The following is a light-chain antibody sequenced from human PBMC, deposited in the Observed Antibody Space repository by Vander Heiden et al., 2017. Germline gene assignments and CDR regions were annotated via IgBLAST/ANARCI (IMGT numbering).Light chain of an antibody. J-gene: IGLJ1*01. CDR1: SSNIGAGYD. V-gene: IGLV1-40*01. CDR2: ANT. CDR3: QSYDRSLSGYV. Sequence: QSLLTLSPSASVAPWPGVSVTFTGSSSNIGAGYDVPWYQQVPGTDPTLLIYANTNRPSGVSARFSGSTYATTAALAITGVQAEEEDDYYCQSYDRSLSGYVFGVGTKVTVL.